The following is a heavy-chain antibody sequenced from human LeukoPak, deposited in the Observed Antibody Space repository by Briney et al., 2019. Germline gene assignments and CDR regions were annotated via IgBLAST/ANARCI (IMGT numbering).Heavy chain of an antibody. CDR1: GGSISSSSYY. J-gene: IGHJ4*02. CDR3: ARTHSRERVYGY. D-gene: IGHD5/OR15-5a*01. Sequence: SETLSLTCTVSGGSISSSSYYWGWIRQPPGKGPEWIGSIYYSGSTYYNPSLKSRVTISVDTSKNQFSLKLSSVTAADTAAYYCARTHSRERVYGYWGQGTLVTVSS. V-gene: IGHV4-39*01. CDR2: IYYSGST.